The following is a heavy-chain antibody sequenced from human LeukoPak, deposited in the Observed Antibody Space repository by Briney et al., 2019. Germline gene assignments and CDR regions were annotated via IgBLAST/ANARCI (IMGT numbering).Heavy chain of an antibody. Sequence: ASVNVSCKASVYIFTGYYIHWVRQAPGQGLEWMGWINPNSGGTKYAKKFLCRVTMTRETSIGTGYMVRSRLRSDDTAVYYCARGGGYSRGTFDYRGQGTLVTVS. CDR2: INPNSGGT. CDR3: ARGGGYSRGTFDY. J-gene: IGHJ4*02. CDR1: VYIFTGYY. D-gene: IGHD5-18*01. V-gene: IGHV1-2*02.